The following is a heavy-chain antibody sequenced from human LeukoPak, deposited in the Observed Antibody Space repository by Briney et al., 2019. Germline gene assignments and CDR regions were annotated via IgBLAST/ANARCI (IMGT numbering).Heavy chain of an antibody. Sequence: GGSLRLSCAASGFTFSSYSMNWVRQAPGKGLEWVSSISSSSSYIYYADSVKGRFPISRDNAKNSLYLQMNSLRAEDTAVYYCARDSPNAYDFWSGYLDLGYMDVWGKGTTVTVSS. J-gene: IGHJ6*03. CDR1: GFTFSSYS. V-gene: IGHV3-21*01. CDR3: ARDSPNAYDFWSGYLDLGYMDV. CDR2: ISSSSSYI. D-gene: IGHD3-3*01.